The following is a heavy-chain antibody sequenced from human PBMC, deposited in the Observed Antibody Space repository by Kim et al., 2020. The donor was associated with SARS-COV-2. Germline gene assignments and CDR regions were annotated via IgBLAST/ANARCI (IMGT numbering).Heavy chain of an antibody. V-gene: IGHV4-59*01. D-gene: IGHD7-27*01. CDR2: IHYSGRS. CDR1: GAPIINYY. J-gene: IGHJ4*02. Sequence: SETLSLTCTVSGAPIINYYWSWIRQSPGKGLEWIGYIHYSGRSNYSPSLDARVTMSMDTSKNQFSLKLTSMTAADTALYYCVRDVANWGFDYWGQGLLVTLSA. CDR3: VRDVANWGFDY.